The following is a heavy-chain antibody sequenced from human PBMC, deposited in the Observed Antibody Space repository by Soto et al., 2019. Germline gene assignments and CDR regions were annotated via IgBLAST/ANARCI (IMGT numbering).Heavy chain of an antibody. V-gene: IGHV3-72*01. CDR1: GFTFSDHY. CDR3: VRVNSADDYDH. D-gene: IGHD5-12*01. CDR2: IRKKTNSYTT. J-gene: IGHJ5*02. Sequence: EVQLVESGGGLVQPGGSLRLSCAASGFTFSDHYMDWVRQAPGKGLEWVARIRKKTNSYTTEYAASVKGRFTISRDDSKDSLYVQMDSLKTEDTAVYYCVRVNSADDYDHWGQGTLVTVSS.